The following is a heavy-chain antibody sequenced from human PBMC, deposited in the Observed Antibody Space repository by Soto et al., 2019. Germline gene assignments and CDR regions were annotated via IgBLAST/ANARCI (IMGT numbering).Heavy chain of an antibody. CDR1: GYTFTSYG. D-gene: IGHD3-9*01. CDR2: ISAYNGNT. Sequence: GASVKVSCKASGYTFTSYGISWVRQAPGQGLEWMGWISAYNGNTNYAQKLQGRVTMTTDTSTSTAYMELRSLRSDDTAVYYCARDRAGYYYSGPGPAEYFQHWGQGTLVTVSS. J-gene: IGHJ1*01. CDR3: ARDRAGYYYSGPGPAEYFQH. V-gene: IGHV1-18*01.